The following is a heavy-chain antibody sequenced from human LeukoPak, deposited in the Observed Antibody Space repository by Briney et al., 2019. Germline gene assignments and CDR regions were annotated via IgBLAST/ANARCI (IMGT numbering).Heavy chain of an antibody. CDR3: ARSRTGLSSGWSDY. Sequence: SETLSLNCTVSGFSISSGYYWGWIRQPPGKGLERIGIIFHSGNTFYNPSLNSRLTIFVDTSKNQFSLKLNSVTVADTAVYFCARSRTGLSSGWSDYWGQGMLVTVSS. V-gene: IGHV4-38-2*02. CDR2: IFHSGNT. D-gene: IGHD6-19*01. CDR1: GFSISSGYY. J-gene: IGHJ4*02.